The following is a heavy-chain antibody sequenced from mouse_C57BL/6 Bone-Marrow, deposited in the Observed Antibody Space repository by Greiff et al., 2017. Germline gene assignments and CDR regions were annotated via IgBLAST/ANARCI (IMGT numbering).Heavy chain of an antibody. J-gene: IGHJ1*03. D-gene: IGHD1-1*01. Sequence: VQLQQSGAELVRPGASVTLSCKASGYTFTDYEMHWVKQTPVHGLEWIGAIDPETGGTAYNQKFKGKAILTADKSSSTVYMELRSLTSEDSAVYYCTRTGSSYGYWYCDVWGTGTTVTVAS. V-gene: IGHV1-15*01. CDR2: IDPETGGT. CDR3: TRTGSSYGYWYCDV. CDR1: GYTFTDYE.